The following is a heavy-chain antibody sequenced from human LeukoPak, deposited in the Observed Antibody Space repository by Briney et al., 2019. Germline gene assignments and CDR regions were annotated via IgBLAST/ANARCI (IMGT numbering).Heavy chain of an antibody. J-gene: IGHJ4*02. D-gene: IGHD6-19*01. V-gene: IGHV3-15*01. CDR3: TTRAQFVAVAGTDYFDY. CDR2: IKSKTDGGTT. CDR1: GFTFSNAW. Sequence: GGSLRLSCAASGFTFSNAWMTWVRQAPGKGLEWVGRIKSKTDGGTTDYAAPVKGRFTISTDDSKNMLYLQMNSLKTEDTAVYYCTTRAQFVAVAGTDYFDYWGQGTLVTVSS.